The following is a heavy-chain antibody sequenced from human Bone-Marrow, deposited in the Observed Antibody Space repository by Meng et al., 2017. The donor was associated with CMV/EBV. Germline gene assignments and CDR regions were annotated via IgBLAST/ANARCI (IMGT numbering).Heavy chain of an antibody. CDR2: ISAYNGNT. CDR1: GYTFTGYY. D-gene: IGHD1-14*01. CDR3: ARGGYSNGNHPDY. Sequence: ASVKVSCKASGYTFTGYYMHWVRQAPGQGLEWMGWISAYNGNTNYAQKLQGRVTMTTDTSTSTAYLELRCLRSDDTAVYYGARGGYSNGNHPDYWGQGTLVTVSS. V-gene: IGHV1-18*04. J-gene: IGHJ4*02.